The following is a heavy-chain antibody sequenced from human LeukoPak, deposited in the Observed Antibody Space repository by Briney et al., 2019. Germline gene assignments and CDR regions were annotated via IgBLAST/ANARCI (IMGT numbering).Heavy chain of an antibody. CDR1: GGSISSYY. Sequence: SETLSLTCIVSGGSISSYYWSWIRQPPGKGLEWIGYIYYSGSTNYNPSLKSRVTISVDTSKNQFSLKLSSVIAADTAVYYCARQSLLTGYRPYYYYGMDVWGQGTTVTVSS. CDR2: IYYSGST. D-gene: IGHD3-9*01. CDR3: ARQSLLTGYRPYYYYGMDV. V-gene: IGHV4-59*08. J-gene: IGHJ6*02.